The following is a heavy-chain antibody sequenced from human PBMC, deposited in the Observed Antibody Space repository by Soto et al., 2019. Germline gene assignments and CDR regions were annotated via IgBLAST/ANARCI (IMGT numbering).Heavy chain of an antibody. CDR3: ARRRITMVRGVIHYGMDV. V-gene: IGHV4-59*01. CDR2: IYYSGST. J-gene: IGHJ6*02. Sequence: PSETLSLTCTVSGGSINSYYWSWIRQPPGKGLEWIGYIYYSGSTNYNPSLKSRVTISVDTSKNQFSLKLSSVTAADTAVYYCARRRITMVRGVIHYGMDVWGQGTTVTVSS. CDR1: GGSINSYY. D-gene: IGHD3-10*01.